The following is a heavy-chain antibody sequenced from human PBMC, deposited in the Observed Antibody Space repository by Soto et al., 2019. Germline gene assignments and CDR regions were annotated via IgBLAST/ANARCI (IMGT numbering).Heavy chain of an antibody. CDR1: GGTFSSYT. CDR3: ARASGYCSGGSCPVGWFDP. V-gene: IGHV1-69*02. D-gene: IGHD2-15*01. J-gene: IGHJ5*02. Sequence: GASVKVSCKASGGTFSSYTISWVRQAPGQGLEWMGRIIPILGIANYAQKFQGRVTITADKSKKQFSLKLSSVTAADTAVYYCARASGYCSGGSCPVGWFDPWGQGTLVTVSS. CDR2: IIPILGIA.